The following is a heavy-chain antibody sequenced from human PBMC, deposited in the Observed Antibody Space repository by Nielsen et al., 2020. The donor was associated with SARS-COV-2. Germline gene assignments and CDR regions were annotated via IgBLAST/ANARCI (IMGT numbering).Heavy chain of an antibody. D-gene: IGHD3-22*01. Sequence: GGSLSLSCAASEFTFSSYGMHWVRQATGKGLEWEAFIRYDGSTEYYADSVKGRFTISRDNAKNTLYLQMNILRAEDTAVYYCARLWDDGYYFDTGPYDYWGQGTVVTVSS. V-gene: IGHV3-30*02. CDR3: ARLWDDGYYFDTGPYDY. CDR1: EFTFSSYG. J-gene: IGHJ4*02. CDR2: IRYDGSTE.